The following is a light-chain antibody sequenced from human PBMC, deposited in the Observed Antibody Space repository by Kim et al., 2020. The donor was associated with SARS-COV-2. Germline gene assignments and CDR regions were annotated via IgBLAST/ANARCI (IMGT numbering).Light chain of an antibody. CDR3: HSRDTSGNHL. CDR2: DAN. J-gene: IGLJ2*01. V-gene: IGLV3-19*01. CDR1: SLRGFS. Sequence: SSELTQDPAVSVALGQTVTITCRGDSLRGFSPSWYQQKPGQPPLLVFYDANPRPSGIPDRYSGSRSGDTASLTITGAQAEDEADYFCHSRDTSGNHLFGGGTRLTVL.